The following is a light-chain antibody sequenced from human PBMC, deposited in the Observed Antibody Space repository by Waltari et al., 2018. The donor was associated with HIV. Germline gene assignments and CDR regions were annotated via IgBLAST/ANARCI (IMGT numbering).Light chain of an antibody. J-gene: IGLJ2*01. CDR1: SPNIGAGYH. Sequence: QSVLTQPPSVSGAPGQRVTISCTGGSPNIGAGYHVHWYQQLPGTAPNLLIYGSHSRPSGVPGGFSVSKSGTSASLAIPGLQAEDEADYYGQSYDSSLSGVVFGGGTKLTVL. CDR2: GSH. V-gene: IGLV1-40*01. CDR3: QSYDSSLSGVV.